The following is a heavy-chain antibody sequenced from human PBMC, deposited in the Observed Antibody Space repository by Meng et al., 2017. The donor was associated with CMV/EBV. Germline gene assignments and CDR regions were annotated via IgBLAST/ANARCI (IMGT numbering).Heavy chain of an antibody. CDR2: INHSGST. D-gene: IGHD2-2*01. V-gene: IGHV4-34*01. CDR3: ARGFVRQKVVPAARSNYYYYGMDV. Sequence: GSLRLSCAVYGGSFSGYYWSWIRQPPGKGLEWIGEINHSGSTSYNPSLKSRVTISVDTSKNQFSLKLSSVTAADTAVYYCARGFVRQKVVPAARSNYYYYGMDVWGQGTTVTVSS. CDR1: GGSFSGYY. J-gene: IGHJ6*02.